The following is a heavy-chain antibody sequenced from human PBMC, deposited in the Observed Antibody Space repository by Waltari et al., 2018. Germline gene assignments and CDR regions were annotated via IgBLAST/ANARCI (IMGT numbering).Heavy chain of an antibody. Sequence: EVQLVESGGGLVQPGGSLRLSCAASGFTVSSNYLSWVRQAPGKGREWVSVIYSGGSTYYADSVKGRFTISRDNSKNTLYLQMNSLRAEDTAVYYCAREGGRCSGGSCYSGGYFDYWGQGTLVTVSS. D-gene: IGHD2-15*01. J-gene: IGHJ4*02. CDR3: AREGGRCSGGSCYSGGYFDY. CDR1: GFTVSSNY. CDR2: IYSGGST. V-gene: IGHV3-66*02.